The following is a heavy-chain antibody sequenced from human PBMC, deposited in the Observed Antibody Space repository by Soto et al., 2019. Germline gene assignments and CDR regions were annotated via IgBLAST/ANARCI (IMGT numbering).Heavy chain of an antibody. V-gene: IGHV1-69*12. CDR2: IIPIFGTA. J-gene: IGHJ4*02. CDR1: GGTFSSYA. CDR3: ATKGYCSGGSCPPGEY. Sequence: QVQLVQSGAEVKKPGSSVKVSCKASGGTFSSYAISWVRQAPGQGLEWMGGIIPIFGTANYAQKFQGRGTITADESTSTGYMELSSLRSEDTAVYYCATKGYCSGGSCPPGEYWGQGTLVTVSS. D-gene: IGHD2-15*01.